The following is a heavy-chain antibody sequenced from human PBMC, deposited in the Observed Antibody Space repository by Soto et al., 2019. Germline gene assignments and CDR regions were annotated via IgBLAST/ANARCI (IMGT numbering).Heavy chain of an antibody. CDR3: ARDWWEEPAGKETVSQFDY. CDR1: GFAFSNYG. J-gene: IGHJ4*02. CDR2: IWSDGTKK. V-gene: IGHV3-33*01. Sequence: QVPLVESGGGVVQPGRSLTLSCTASGFAFSNYGIHWVRQAPGRGLEWVAVIWSDGTKKFYAGSVRGRFTISRDNSKNTIYLQMNSLQAEDTAVYYCARDWWEEPAGKETVSQFDYWGQGTLVTVSS. D-gene: IGHD6-13*01.